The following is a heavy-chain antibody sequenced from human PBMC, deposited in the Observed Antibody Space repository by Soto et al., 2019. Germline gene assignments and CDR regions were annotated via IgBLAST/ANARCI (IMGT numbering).Heavy chain of an antibody. V-gene: IGHV4-34*01. D-gene: IGHD3-22*01. CDR2: INHSGST. CDR1: GGSFSGYY. Sequence: SETLSLTCAVYGGSFSGYYWSWIRQPPGKGLEWIGEINHSGSTNYNPSLKSRVTISVDTSKNQFPLKLSSVTAADTAVYYCARGCRDSSGYYALDYWGQGTLVTVSS. CDR3: ARGCRDSSGYYALDY. J-gene: IGHJ4*02.